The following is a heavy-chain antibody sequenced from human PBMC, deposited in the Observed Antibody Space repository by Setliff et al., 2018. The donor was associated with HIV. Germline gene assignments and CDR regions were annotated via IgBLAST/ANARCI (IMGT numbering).Heavy chain of an antibody. CDR2: IYHAGNT. D-gene: IGHD4-17*01. CDR3: ARGTTLNVVPDAFDI. Sequence: SETLSLTCTVTGYSISSGYYWAWIRQPPGKGLEWIGYIYHAGNTYYNPSLKSRVTITVDTSKNQISLRLNSLTAADTAGYYCARGTTLNVVPDAFDIWGQGTMVTVSS. CDR1: GYSISSGYY. V-gene: IGHV4-38-2*02. J-gene: IGHJ3*02.